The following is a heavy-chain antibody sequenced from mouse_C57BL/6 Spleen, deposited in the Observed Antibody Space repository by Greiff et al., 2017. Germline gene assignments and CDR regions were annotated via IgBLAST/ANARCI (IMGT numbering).Heavy chain of an antibody. CDR1: GFTFSSYG. CDR2: ISSGGSYT. D-gene: IGHD1-1*01. Sequence: EVKLQESGGDLVKPGGSLKLSCAASGFTFSSYGMSWVRQTPDKRLEWVATISSGGSYTYYPDSVKGRFTISRDNAKNTLYLQMSSLKSEDTAMYYCASLPYYYGSSYDFDYWGQGTTLTVSS. V-gene: IGHV5-6*01. J-gene: IGHJ2*01. CDR3: ASLPYYYGSSYDFDY.